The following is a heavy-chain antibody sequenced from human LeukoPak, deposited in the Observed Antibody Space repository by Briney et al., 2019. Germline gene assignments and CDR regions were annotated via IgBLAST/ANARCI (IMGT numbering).Heavy chain of an antibody. J-gene: IGHJ4*02. Sequence: SETLSLTCTVSGGSISSSSYYWGWIRQPPGKGLEWIGSIYYSGSTYYNPSLKSRVTISVDTSKNQFSLKLSSVTAADTAVYYCASSITIFGVVTGYWGQGTLVTVSS. D-gene: IGHD3-3*01. CDR2: IYYSGST. CDR1: GGSISSSSYY. CDR3: ASSITIFGVVTGY. V-gene: IGHV4-39*07.